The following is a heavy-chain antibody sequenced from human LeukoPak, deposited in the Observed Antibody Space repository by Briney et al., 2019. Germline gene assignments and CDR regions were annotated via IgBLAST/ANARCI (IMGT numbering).Heavy chain of an antibody. V-gene: IGHV4-59*04. CDR1: GGSISSYY. J-gene: IGHJ4*02. CDR2: IYYSGST. D-gene: IGHD4-23*01. CDR3: ARRDFGGNSPGDY. Sequence: SETLSLTCTVSGGSISSYYWSWIRQPPGKGLEWIGYIYYSGSTYYNPSLKSRVTISVDTSKNQFSLKLSSVTAADTAVYYCARRDFGGNSPGDYWGQGTLVTVSS.